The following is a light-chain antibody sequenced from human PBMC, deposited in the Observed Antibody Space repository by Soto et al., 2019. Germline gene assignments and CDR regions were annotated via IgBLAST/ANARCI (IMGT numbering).Light chain of an antibody. CDR1: SSDVGGNKY. CDR2: DVS. J-gene: IGLJ1*01. V-gene: IGLV2-14*03. CDR3: SAVTGTTYV. Sequence: HSVPKQPASVSGAPGQSITISCTGTSSDVGGNKYVSWYQHYPGKAPKLMICDVSNRPSGVSNRFSGSKSGNTASLTISGLQAEDEADYYCSAVTGTTYVFATGTKVAFL.